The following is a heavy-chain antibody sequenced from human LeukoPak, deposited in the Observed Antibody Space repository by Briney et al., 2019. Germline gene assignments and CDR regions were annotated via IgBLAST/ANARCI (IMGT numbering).Heavy chain of an antibody. Sequence: PGGSLRLSCAASGFTFGSYSMNWVRQAPGKGLEWVSSISSSSSYIYYADSVKGRFTISRDNAKISLYLQMNSLRAEDTAVYYCARDPHHYSGFDYWGQGTLVTVSS. CDR1: GFTFGSYS. CDR3: ARDPHHYSGFDY. D-gene: IGHD3-10*01. CDR2: ISSSSSYI. J-gene: IGHJ4*02. V-gene: IGHV3-21*01.